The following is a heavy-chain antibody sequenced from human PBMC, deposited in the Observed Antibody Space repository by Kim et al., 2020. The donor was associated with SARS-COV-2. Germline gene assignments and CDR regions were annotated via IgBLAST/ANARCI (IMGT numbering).Heavy chain of an antibody. D-gene: IGHD5-12*01. J-gene: IGHJ4*02. V-gene: IGHV3-11*06. CDR3: ARDPDIVATTHFDY. Sequence: ADSVKGRFTISRDNAKNSLYLQMNSLRAEDTAVYYCARDPDIVATTHFDYWGQGTLVTVSS.